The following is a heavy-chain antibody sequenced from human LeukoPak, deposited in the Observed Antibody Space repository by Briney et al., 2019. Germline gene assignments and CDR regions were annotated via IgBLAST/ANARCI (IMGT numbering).Heavy chain of an antibody. Sequence: ASVKVSCXASGGTFSSYAISWVRQAPGQGLEWMGGIIPIFGTANYAQKFQGRVTITADESTSTAYMELSSLRSEDTAVYYCAREEDRYCSSTSCYTPLASYYMDVWGKGTTVTVSS. CDR1: GGTFSSYA. CDR2: IIPIFGTA. CDR3: AREEDRYCSSTSCYTPLASYYMDV. D-gene: IGHD2-2*02. V-gene: IGHV1-69*13. J-gene: IGHJ6*03.